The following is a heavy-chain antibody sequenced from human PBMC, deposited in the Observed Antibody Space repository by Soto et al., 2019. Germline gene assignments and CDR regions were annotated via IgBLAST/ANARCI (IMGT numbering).Heavy chain of an antibody. CDR3: ARELEGGVFDI. CDR1: GGPVRDAFSY. J-gene: IGHJ3*02. Sequence: SETLSLTCTVSGGPVRDAFSYWTWIRQPPGKGPEWMGYLSYTGSTYYNSSLRNRATISVDGSSNLLSLRLSSVTAADTAVYYCARELEGGVFDIWGRGTLVTVSS. D-gene: IGHD2-8*02. V-gene: IGHV4-30-4*01. CDR2: LSYTGST.